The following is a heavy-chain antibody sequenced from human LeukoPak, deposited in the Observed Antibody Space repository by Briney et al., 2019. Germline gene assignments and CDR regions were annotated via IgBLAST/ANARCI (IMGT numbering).Heavy chain of an antibody. Sequence: SVKVSCKVSGGTFSSYTISWVRQAPGQGLEWMGRIIPILGIANYARKFQGRVAITADKSTSTAYMELSRLRSDDTAVYYCARDFKEWLDPWGQGTLVTVSS. CDR1: GGTFSSYT. J-gene: IGHJ5*02. V-gene: IGHV1-69*04. CDR2: IIPILGIA. CDR3: ARDFKEWLDP.